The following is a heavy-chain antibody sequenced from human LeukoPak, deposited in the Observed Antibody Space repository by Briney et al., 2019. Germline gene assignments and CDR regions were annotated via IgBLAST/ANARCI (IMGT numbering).Heavy chain of an antibody. CDR3: ARDNSGRALDI. V-gene: IGHV3-30*04. D-gene: IGHD1-26*01. CDR2: ISYDGSSK. J-gene: IGHJ3*02. Sequence: PGGSLRLSCASSGFTFSSYTMHWVRQAPGKGLEWVALISYDGSSKIYVESAKGRFTISRDNSKNTLCMQMSSLRAEDTAVYYCARDNSGRALDIWGQGTLVIVSA. CDR1: GFTFSSYT.